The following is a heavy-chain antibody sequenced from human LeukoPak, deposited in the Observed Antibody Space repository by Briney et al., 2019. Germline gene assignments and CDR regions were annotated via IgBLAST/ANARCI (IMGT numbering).Heavy chain of an antibody. V-gene: IGHV4-34*01. CDR2: INHSGST. D-gene: IGHD3-22*01. J-gene: IGHJ4*02. Sequence: SETLSLTCAVYGGSFSGYYWSWIRQPPGKGLEWIGEINHSGSTNYNPSLKSRVTISVDTSKNQFSLKLSSVTAADTAVYYCARGGVPRPDYCDSSGYYLDYWGQGTLVTVSS. CDR3: ARGGVPRPDYCDSSGYYLDY. CDR1: GGSFSGYY.